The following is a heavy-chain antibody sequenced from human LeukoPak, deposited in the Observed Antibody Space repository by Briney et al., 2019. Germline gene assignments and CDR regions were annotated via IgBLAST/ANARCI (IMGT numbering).Heavy chain of an antibody. CDR3: VTGGHYSGS. CDR2: ITPDGSEK. J-gene: IGHJ5*02. CDR1: GITFSDHW. D-gene: IGHD3-22*01. V-gene: IGHV3-7*01. Sequence: GGSLRVSCAASGITFSDHWTSWVRQAPGKGLEWVANITPDGSEKNYVDSVKGRFTISRDNAKNSLYLQMSSLRAEDSAVYYCVTGGHYSGSWGQGSLVTVSS.